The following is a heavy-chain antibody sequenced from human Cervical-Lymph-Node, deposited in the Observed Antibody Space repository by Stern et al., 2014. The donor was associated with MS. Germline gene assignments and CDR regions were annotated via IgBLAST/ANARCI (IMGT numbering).Heavy chain of an antibody. CDR1: GTSISFYS. D-gene: IGHD1-26*01. J-gene: IGHJ6*02. CDR3: ARRSGKHLDGYYYYGMDV. CDR2: VSDSGST. Sequence: QLQLQESGPGLVKPSETLSLTCAVSGTSISFYSLTWIRQSPGKGLEWIGYVSDSGSTNLNPSLKSRFTMSVDTSKNQLSLTLRSVTAADTAGYYCARRSGKHLDGYYYYGMDVWGLGTTVTVSS. V-gene: IGHV4-59*01.